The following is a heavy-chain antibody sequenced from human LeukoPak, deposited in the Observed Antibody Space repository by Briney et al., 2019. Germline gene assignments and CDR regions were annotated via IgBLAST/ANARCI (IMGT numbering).Heavy chain of an antibody. Sequence: PSETLSLTCTVSGGSISSYYGSWIRQPPGKGREGIEYIFYSGNTKYNPSLQSRVTISVDPSKNQFSLKLGSVTAADTAVYYCARESGYSHPTWGQGTLVTVSS. J-gene: IGHJ4*02. CDR1: GGSISSYY. D-gene: IGHD5-18*01. CDR3: ARESGYSHPT. CDR2: IFYSGNT. V-gene: IGHV4-59*01.